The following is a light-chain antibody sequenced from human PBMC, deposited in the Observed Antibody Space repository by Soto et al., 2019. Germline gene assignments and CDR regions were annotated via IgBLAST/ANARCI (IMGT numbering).Light chain of an antibody. CDR3: QQCHANPLT. CDR1: QDIACY. V-gene: IGKV1-12*01. Sequence: DIQVTQSPSSVSASLGDRVTITCRASQDIACYLAWYQHEPGRTPELLIHGASRLQSGVPSRFSGSGYGTDFTLTITTLQPEDVGIYYCQQCHANPLTFGQGTRLEIK. J-gene: IGKJ5*01. CDR2: GAS.